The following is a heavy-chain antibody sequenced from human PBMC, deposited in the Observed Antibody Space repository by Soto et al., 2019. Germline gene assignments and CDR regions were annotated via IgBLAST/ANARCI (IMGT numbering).Heavy chain of an antibody. CDR1: GFSFSSES. CDR2: ISFDGGST. V-gene: IGHV3-64*04. Sequence: GGSLRLSCAGSGFSFSSESMHWVRQAPGKGLEYVAAISFDGGSTYYADSVKGRFTISRDNSKNTLYLQMNSLRAEDTAVYYCAKGAGIPVDYWGQGTLVTVSS. D-gene: IGHD6-19*01. J-gene: IGHJ4*02. CDR3: AKGAGIPVDY.